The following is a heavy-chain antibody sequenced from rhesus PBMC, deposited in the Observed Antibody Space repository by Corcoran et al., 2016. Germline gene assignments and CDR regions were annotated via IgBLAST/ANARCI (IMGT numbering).Heavy chain of an antibody. D-gene: IGHD5-30*01. CDR3: ARGQGYSGYSFGDFDY. J-gene: IGHJ4*01. V-gene: IGHV4-160*01. CDR2: IYGSSGIT. Sequence: QVQLQESGPGLVKPSETLSLTCAVSGGSISSNYWSWIRQPPGKGLEWIGYIYGSSGITYYNPSLKSRLTNSTDTSKNQFSLKLSSVTAADTAVYYCARGQGYSGYSFGDFDYWGQGVLVTVSS. CDR1: GGSISSNY.